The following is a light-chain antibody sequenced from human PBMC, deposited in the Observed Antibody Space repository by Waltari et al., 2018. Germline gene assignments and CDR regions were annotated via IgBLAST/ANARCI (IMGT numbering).Light chain of an antibody. V-gene: IGKV1-5*03. CDR1: QSINYW. Sequence: DIQMTQSPSILSASVGDRITITCRASQSINYWLAWYQQKPGKAPKLVIYKASNLESGVPSRFSGSGSGTEFTLTISSLQPEDFATYYCQQYSSFSWTFGQGTRVEI. CDR2: KAS. J-gene: IGKJ1*01. CDR3: QQYSSFSWT.